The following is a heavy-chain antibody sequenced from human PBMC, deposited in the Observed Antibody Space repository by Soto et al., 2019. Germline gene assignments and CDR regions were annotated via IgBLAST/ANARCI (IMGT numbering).Heavy chain of an antibody. Sequence: GESLKISCKGSGYSFTSYWIGWVRQMPGKGLEWMGIVYPGDSDTRYSPSFQGQVTISADKSISTAYLQWSSLKASDTAMYYFSRHNWRAGTRSNYYYYYMDVWGKGTTVTVSS. CDR2: VYPGDSDT. CDR1: GYSFTSYW. V-gene: IGHV5-51*01. CDR3: SRHNWRAGTRSNYYYYYMDV. J-gene: IGHJ6*03. D-gene: IGHD1-7*01.